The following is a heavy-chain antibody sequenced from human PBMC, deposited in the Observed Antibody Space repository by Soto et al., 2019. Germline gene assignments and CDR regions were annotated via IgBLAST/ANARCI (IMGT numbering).Heavy chain of an antibody. D-gene: IGHD2-2*01. CDR3: ARSLGSTTSFYYYYGMDF. Sequence: QLQLQESGPGLVKPSETLSLTCTVSRGSISTTSFYWGWIRQPPGKGLEWLGSVYFSGTTYYNPSLKSRVTISVDTSKNQFSLKLSSVTAADTAVYYCARSLGSTTSFYYYYGMDFWGQGTTVTISS. V-gene: IGHV4-39*01. CDR1: RGSISTTSFY. CDR2: VYFSGTT. J-gene: IGHJ6*02.